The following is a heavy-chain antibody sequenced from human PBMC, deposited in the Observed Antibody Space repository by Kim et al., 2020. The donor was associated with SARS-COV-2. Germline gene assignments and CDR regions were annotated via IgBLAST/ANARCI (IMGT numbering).Heavy chain of an antibody. J-gene: IGHJ6*02. CDR1: GFTFSSYA. Sequence: GGSLRLSCAASGFTFSSYAMSWVRQAPGKGLEWVSAISGSGGSTYYADSVKGRFTISRDKSKNTLYLQMNSLRAEDTAVYYCANSREQLGYYYYYGMDVWGQGTTVTVSS. D-gene: IGHD6-13*01. CDR3: ANSREQLGYYYYYGMDV. CDR2: ISGSGGST. V-gene: IGHV3-23*01.